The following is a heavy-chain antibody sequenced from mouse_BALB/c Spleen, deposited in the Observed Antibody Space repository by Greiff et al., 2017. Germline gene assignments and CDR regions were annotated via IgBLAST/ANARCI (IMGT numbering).Heavy chain of an antibody. J-gene: IGHJ4*01. CDR3: ARVLRYLYAMDY. V-gene: IGHV7-3*02. CDR1: GFTFTDYY. D-gene: IGHD2-14*01. CDR2: IRNKANGYTT. Sequence: EVKLMESGGGLVQPGGSLRLSCATSGFTFTDYYMSWVRQPPGKALEWLGFIRNKANGYTTEYSASVKGRFTISRDNSQSILYLQMNTLRAEDSATYYCARVLRYLYAMDYWGQGTSVTVSS.